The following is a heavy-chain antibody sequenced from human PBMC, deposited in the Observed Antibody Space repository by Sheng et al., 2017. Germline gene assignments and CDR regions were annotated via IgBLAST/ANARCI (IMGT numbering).Heavy chain of an antibody. CDR2: IWHDERDK. V-gene: IGHV3-30*02. J-gene: IGHJ6*03. Sequence: QVHLVESGGGVVQPGGSLRLSCAASGFTFSTHGMHWVRQAPGKGLDWVAFIWHDERDKYHADSVKRRFTISRDNSKNTLYLQMNSLRAEDTGVYYCARDPGGLVVGYYMDVWGKGTTVTVSS. CDR1: GFTFSTHG. D-gene: IGHD2-2*01. CDR3: ARDPGGLVVGYYMDV.